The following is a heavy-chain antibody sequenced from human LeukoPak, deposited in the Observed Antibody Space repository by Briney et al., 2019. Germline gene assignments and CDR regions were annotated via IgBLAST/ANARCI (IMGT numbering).Heavy chain of an antibody. CDR1: GYTFTGFY. CDR3: SRAHLMAAAGYNWFDP. D-gene: IGHD6-13*01. Sequence: ASVKVSCKPSGYTFTGFYMHWVRQAPGQGLEWMGWINPNSGGTNYAQKFQGRVTMTRDTSISTAYMELSRLRSDDTAVYYCSRAHLMAAAGYNWFDPWGQGTLVTVSS. CDR2: INPNSGGT. V-gene: IGHV1-2*02. J-gene: IGHJ5*02.